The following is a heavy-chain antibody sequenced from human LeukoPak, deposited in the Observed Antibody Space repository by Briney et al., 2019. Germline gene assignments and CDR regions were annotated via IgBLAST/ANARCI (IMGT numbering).Heavy chain of an antibody. CDR1: GFTFSSYG. V-gene: IGHV3-30*03. Sequence: PGRSLRLSCAASGFTFSSYGMHWVRQAPGKGVEWVAVISYDGSNKYYADSVRGRFTISRDNSKNTLYLQMNSLRAEDTAVYYCASSDYGDYELDYWGQGTLVTVSS. J-gene: IGHJ4*02. CDR2: ISYDGSNK. CDR3: ASSDYGDYELDY. D-gene: IGHD4-17*01.